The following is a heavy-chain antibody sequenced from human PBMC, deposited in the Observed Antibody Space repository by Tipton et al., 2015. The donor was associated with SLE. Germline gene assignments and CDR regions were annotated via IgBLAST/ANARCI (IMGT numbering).Heavy chain of an antibody. Sequence: TLSLTCAVSGGSISSSNWWSWVRQPPGKGLEWIGEIYHSGSTNYNPSLKSRVTISVDKSKNQFSLKLSSVTAADTAVYYCARDMIVVRDAFDIWGQGTMVTVSS. V-gene: IGHV4-4*02. CDR1: GGSISSSNW. D-gene: IGHD3-22*01. CDR2: IYHSGST. J-gene: IGHJ3*02. CDR3: ARDMIVVRDAFDI.